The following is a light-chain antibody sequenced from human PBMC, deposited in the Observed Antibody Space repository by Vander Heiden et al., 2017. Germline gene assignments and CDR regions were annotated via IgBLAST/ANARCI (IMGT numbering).Light chain of an antibody. CDR3: MIWHSSAWV. V-gene: IGLV5-45*03. J-gene: IGLJ3*02. CDR1: RGINVGTYR. CDR2: YKLDSDK. Sequence: QAVLTQPSSLPASPGASAGLLFPLRRGINVGTYRIYWYQQKPGSPPQYLLRYKLDSDKQQGSGVPSRFSGSKDASANAGILLISGLQSEDEADYYCMIWHSSAWVFGGGTKLTVL.